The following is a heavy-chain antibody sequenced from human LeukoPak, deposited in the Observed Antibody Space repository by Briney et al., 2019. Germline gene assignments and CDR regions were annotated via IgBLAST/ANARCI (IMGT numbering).Heavy chain of an antibody. Sequence: GASVKVSCKASGYTFTSYDINWVRQATGQGLEWMGWMNPNSGNTGYAQEFQGRVTMTRNTSISTAYMELSSLRSDDTAVYYCARGMDRWLVRGSFDYWGQGTLVTVSS. V-gene: IGHV1-8*01. CDR3: ARGMDRWLVRGSFDY. J-gene: IGHJ4*02. CDR2: MNPNSGNT. D-gene: IGHD6-19*01. CDR1: GYTFTSYD.